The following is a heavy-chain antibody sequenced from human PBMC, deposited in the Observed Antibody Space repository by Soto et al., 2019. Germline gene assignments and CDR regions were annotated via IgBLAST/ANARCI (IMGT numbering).Heavy chain of an antibody. CDR1: GFTFSTYA. J-gene: IGHJ4*02. CDR3: ATHVHCPREGCYWHLAY. CDR2: ISSSGGDT. Sequence: GGSLRLSCAASGFTFSTYAMTWVRQTPGKGLEWASAISSSGGDTYYADSVKGRFTISRDNSKNTLSLQMNSLRVEDAAVYYSATHVHCPREGCYWHLAYWGQGTLVPVSS. V-gene: IGHV3-23*01. D-gene: IGHD2-8*02.